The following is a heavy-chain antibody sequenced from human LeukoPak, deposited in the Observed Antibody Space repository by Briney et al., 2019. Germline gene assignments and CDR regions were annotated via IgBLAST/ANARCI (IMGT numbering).Heavy chain of an antibody. Sequence: PGGSLRLSCAASGFTFSSYWMHWVRQAPGKGLEWVSYISSSSSTIYYADSVKGRFTISRDNAKNSLYLQMNSLRAEDTAVYYCARDRPLSSGGWDAFDIWGQGTMVTVSS. CDR3: ARDRPLSSGGWDAFDI. CDR2: ISSSSSTI. J-gene: IGHJ3*02. CDR1: GFTFSSYW. D-gene: IGHD3-16*01. V-gene: IGHV3-48*01.